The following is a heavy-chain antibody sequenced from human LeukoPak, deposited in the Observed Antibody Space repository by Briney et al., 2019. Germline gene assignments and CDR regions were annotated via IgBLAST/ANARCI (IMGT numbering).Heavy chain of an antibody. CDR3: ARAIADTAMAPDY. Sequence: GGSLRLSCAASGFTFSSYSMNWVRQAPGKGLEWVSSISSSSSYIYYADSVKGRFTISRDNAKNSLYLQMNSLRAEETAVYYCARAIADTAMAPDYWGQGTLVTVSS. V-gene: IGHV3-21*01. CDR2: ISSSSSYI. CDR1: GFTFSSYS. D-gene: IGHD5-18*01. J-gene: IGHJ4*02.